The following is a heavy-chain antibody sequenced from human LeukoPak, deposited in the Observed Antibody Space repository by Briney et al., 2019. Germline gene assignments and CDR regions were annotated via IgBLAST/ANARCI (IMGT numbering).Heavy chain of an antibody. D-gene: IGHD1-7*01. Sequence: KPSETLSLTCTVSGYSISSGYYWGWIRQPPGKGLEWIGSIYHSGSTYYNPSLKSRVTISVDTSKNQFSLKLSSVTAADTAVYFCARDRLGTYWYFDLWGRGTLVTVSA. V-gene: IGHV4-38-2*02. CDR1: GYSISSGYY. J-gene: IGHJ2*01. CDR2: IYHSGST. CDR3: ARDRLGTYWYFDL.